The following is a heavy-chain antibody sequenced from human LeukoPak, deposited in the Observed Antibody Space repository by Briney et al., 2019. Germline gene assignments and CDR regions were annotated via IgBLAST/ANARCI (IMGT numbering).Heavy chain of an antibody. CDR2: INQDGTNQ. CDR3: SRSLDY. J-gene: IGHJ4*02. CDR1: GFPFSGYW. V-gene: IGHV3-7*01. Sequence: PGGPLRLSCVAYGFPFSGYWMDWVRQAPGKGMEWVANINQDGTNQYYAASVKGRFSISRDNAKNSLYLQLNSLRAEGTGVYYCSRSLDYLGQGALVTVSS.